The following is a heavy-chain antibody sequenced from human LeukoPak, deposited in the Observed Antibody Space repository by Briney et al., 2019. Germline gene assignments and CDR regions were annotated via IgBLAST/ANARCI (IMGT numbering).Heavy chain of an antibody. CDR3: ARAELGIEDY. D-gene: IGHD7-27*01. Sequence: SETLSLTCTVSGGSISRYYWTWIRQPAGEGLEWIGRIYATGSTKYNPSLKSRVTMSVDTSKNQFSLKLSSVTAADTAVYYCARAELGIEDYWGQGTLVTASS. CDR2: IYATGST. V-gene: IGHV4-4*07. J-gene: IGHJ4*02. CDR1: GGSISRYY.